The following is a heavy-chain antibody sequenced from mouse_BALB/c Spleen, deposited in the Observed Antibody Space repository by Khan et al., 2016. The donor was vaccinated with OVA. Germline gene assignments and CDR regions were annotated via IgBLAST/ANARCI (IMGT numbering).Heavy chain of an antibody. Sequence: EVQLQESGPGLVKPSQSLSLTCTVTGYSITRDYAWNWIRQFPGNKLEWMGYISNSGSTSYNPSLKSRISITRDTSKNQFCLQLNTVTTEDTATNYCVGERGRYYDMDNWGQGTSVTVSS. J-gene: IGHJ4*01. V-gene: IGHV3-2*02. CDR3: VGERGRYYDMDN. CDR1: GYSITRDYA. D-gene: IGHD3-3*01. CDR2: ISNSGST.